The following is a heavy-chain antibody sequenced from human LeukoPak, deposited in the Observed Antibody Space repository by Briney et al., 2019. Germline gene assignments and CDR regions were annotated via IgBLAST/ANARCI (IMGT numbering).Heavy chain of an antibody. CDR2: IYTSGNT. V-gene: IGHV4-61*02. D-gene: IGHD6-13*01. CDR1: GGSISSGSYY. J-gene: IGHJ4*02. CDR3: AREFPPDSSSPRYYFDY. Sequence: SETLSLTCTVSGGSISSGSYYWSWIRQPAGKGLEWIGRIYTSGNTNYNPSLKSRVTISVDTSKNQFSLKLSSVTAADTAVYYCAREFPPDSSSPRYYFDYWGQGTLVTVSS.